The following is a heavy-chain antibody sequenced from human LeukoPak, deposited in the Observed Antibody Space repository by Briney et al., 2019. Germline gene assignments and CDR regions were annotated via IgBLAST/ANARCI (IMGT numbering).Heavy chain of an antibody. V-gene: IGHV4-61*05. J-gene: IGHJ4*02. CDR2: IYYSGST. CDR1: GGSISSSTYF. Sequence: SETLSLTCTVSGGSISSSTYFWGWIRQPPGKGLEWIGYIYYSGSTNYNPSLKSRVTISVDTSKNQFSLKLSSVTAADTAVYYCARVATAGTYYFDYWGQGTLVTVSS. D-gene: IGHD6-13*01. CDR3: ARVATAGTYYFDY.